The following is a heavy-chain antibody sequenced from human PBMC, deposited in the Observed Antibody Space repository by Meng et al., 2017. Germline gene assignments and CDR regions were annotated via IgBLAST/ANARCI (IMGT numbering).Heavy chain of an antibody. D-gene: IGHD3-10*01. CDR1: GGTFSSYA. CDR2: IIPIFGTA. CDR3: ASRRGSGSWGNYYYGMDV. J-gene: IGHJ6*02. Sequence: SVKVSCKASGGTFSSYAISWVRQAPGQGLEWMGGIIPIFGTANYAQKFQGRATITADESTSTAYMELSSLRSEDTAVYYCASRRGSGSWGNYYYGMDVWGQGTMVTVSS. V-gene: IGHV1-69*13.